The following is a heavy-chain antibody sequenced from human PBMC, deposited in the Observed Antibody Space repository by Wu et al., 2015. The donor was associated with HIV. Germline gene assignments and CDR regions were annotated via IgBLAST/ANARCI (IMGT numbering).Heavy chain of an antibody. V-gene: IGHV1-69-2*01. CDR1: GDTFSDHY. D-gene: IGHD3-16*01. J-gene: IGHJ4*03. CDR3: RGGRPFRGSEPSPLHFRLR. Sequence: EVHLVQSGAEVKKPGTTVKISCKVSGDTFSDHYIHWVQQAPGKGLEWMGLVYVGDGETKSAEKFQGRVTITADTSTDTAYMELSRLRSEDTAVYYCRGGRPFRGSEPSPLHFRLRRGHGTLV. CDR2: VYVGDGET.